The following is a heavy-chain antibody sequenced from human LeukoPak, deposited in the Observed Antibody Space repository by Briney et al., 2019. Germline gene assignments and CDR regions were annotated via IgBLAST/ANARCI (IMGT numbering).Heavy chain of an antibody. CDR3: ARGGDWQPLDAFDI. CDR2: IYYSGST. J-gene: IGHJ3*02. CDR1: GGSISSYY. D-gene: IGHD2-21*02. Sequence: SETLSLTCTVSGGSISSYYWSWIRQPPGKGLEWIGYIYYSGSTNYNPSLKSRVTISVDTSKNQFSLKLSSVTAADTAVYYCARGGDWQPLDAFDIWGQGTMVTVSS. V-gene: IGHV4-59*01.